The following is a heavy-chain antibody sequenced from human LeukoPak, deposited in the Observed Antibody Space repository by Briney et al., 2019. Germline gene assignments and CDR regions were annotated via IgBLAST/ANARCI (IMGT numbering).Heavy chain of an antibody. D-gene: IGHD3-16*01. J-gene: IGHJ4*02. Sequence: SETLSLTCTVSGGSISSGDYYWSWIRQPPGKGLEWIGYIYYSGSTNYNPSLKSRVTISVDTSKNQFSLKLSSVTAADTAVYYCARDLEGGGPFDYWGQGTLVTVSS. CDR3: ARDLEGGGPFDY. CDR2: IYYSGST. V-gene: IGHV4-61*08. CDR1: GGSISSGDYY.